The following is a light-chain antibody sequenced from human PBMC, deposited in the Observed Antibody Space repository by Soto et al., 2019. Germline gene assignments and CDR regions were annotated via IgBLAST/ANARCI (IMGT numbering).Light chain of an antibody. V-gene: IGKV1-9*01. Sequence: DIQSTQSPSFLSASVGDRVTITCRASQGINRFLAWYQKKPGKDPKILIYAASTLQSGVPSRFSGSGSGTEFNLTISRLQPEDFATYECQQLKSNMITFGQGTRLEIK. CDR1: QGINRF. CDR3: QQLKSNMIT. CDR2: AAS. J-gene: IGKJ5*01.